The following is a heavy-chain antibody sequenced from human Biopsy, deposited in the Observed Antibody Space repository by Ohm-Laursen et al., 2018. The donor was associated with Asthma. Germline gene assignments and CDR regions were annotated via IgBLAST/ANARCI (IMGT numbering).Heavy chain of an antibody. CDR2: INTNSGTP. Sequence: GASVKVSCKASGYTFNSVAVTWVRQAPGQGLEWMGWINTNSGTPTYVQGFSGRFVFSLDPSVTTAYLQIDSLRSEDTGVYYCTRAGSTFVADYWGQGTLVTVSS. D-gene: IGHD5-12*01. J-gene: IGHJ4*01. V-gene: IGHV7-4-1*01. CDR1: GYTFNSVA. CDR3: TRAGSTFVADY.